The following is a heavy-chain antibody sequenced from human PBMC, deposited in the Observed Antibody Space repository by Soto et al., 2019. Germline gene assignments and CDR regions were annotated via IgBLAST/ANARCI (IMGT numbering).Heavy chain of an antibody. Sequence: ASVKVSCKASGFTFTSSAMQWVRQARGQRLEWIGWIVVGSGNTNYAQKFQERLTITRDMSTSTAYMELSSLRSEDTAVYYCAGEVDSSGSFDIWGQGTMVTVSS. V-gene: IGHV1-58*02. D-gene: IGHD3-22*01. CDR1: GFTFTSSA. J-gene: IGHJ3*02. CDR2: IVVGSGNT. CDR3: AGEVDSSGSFDI.